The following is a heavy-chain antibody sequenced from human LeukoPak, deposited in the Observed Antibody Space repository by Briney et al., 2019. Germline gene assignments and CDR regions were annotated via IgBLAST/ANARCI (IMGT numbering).Heavy chain of an antibody. CDR2: IYYSGST. J-gene: IGHJ5*02. V-gene: IGHV4-39*07. D-gene: IGHD2-15*01. CDR1: GGSISSSSYY. Sequence: SETLSLTCTVSGGSISSSSYYWGWIRQPPGKGLEWIGSIYYSGSTYYSPSLKSRVTISVDTSKDQFSLKLSSVTAADTAVYYCARDGAIVVVVAASNWFDPWGQGTLVTVSS. CDR3: ARDGAIVVVVAASNWFDP.